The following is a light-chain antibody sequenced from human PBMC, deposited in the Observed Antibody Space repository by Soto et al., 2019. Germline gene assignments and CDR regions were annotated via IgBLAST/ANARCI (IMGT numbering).Light chain of an antibody. Sequence: EIVLRQSPGTLSLSPGERSTLSCSASQSVSGNSLAWYQQKPGQAPRLLIYDASNRATGIPARFSGSGSGTDFTLTISSLEPEDFAVYYCQQRSNWPLTFGGGTKV. CDR3: QQRSNWPLT. CDR1: QSVSGNS. J-gene: IGKJ4*01. V-gene: IGKV3D-20*02. CDR2: DAS.